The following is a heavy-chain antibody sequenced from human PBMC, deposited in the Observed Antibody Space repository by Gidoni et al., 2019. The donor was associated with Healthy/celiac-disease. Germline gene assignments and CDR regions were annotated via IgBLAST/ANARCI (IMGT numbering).Heavy chain of an antibody. D-gene: IGHD3-10*01. CDR1: RFPFSGYA. Sequence: EVQLLGSGAGLVPPAGSLRLPSAASRFPFSGYAMGWVRQASGKGLEWVSAISGSGGSTYDADAVKGRFTISRDNSKNTLYLQMNSLRAEDTAVYYCAKDRMVRVLHDAFDIWGQGTMVTVSS. CDR2: ISGSGGST. J-gene: IGHJ3*02. V-gene: IGHV3-23*01. CDR3: AKDRMVRVLHDAFDI.